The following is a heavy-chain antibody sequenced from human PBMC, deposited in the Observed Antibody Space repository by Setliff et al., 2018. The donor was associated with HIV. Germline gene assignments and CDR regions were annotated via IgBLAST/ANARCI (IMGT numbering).Heavy chain of an antibody. D-gene: IGHD3-16*01. Sequence: GGSLRLSCTASGFSFRNFGMTWVRQAPGKGLEWVSSISSSDDDTHYADSVKGRFTISRDNAKNSVYLQMHSLRVEDTAVYYCAAVPWGHSSLIIDHWGQGTPVTVSS. CDR1: GFSFRNFG. CDR3: AAVPWGHSSLIIDH. J-gene: IGHJ4*02. V-gene: IGHV3-21*01. CDR2: ISSSDDDT.